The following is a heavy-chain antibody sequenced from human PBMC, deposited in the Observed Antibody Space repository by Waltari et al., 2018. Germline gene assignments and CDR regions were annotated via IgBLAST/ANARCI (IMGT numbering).Heavy chain of an antibody. J-gene: IGHJ5*02. CDR3: ARDVGGWFDP. V-gene: IGHV3-48*03. Sequence: EVQLVESGGGLVQPGGYLSLSCAASGFPFSSYEMNWVRQAPGKGLEWVSYISSSGSTIYYADSVKGRFTISRDNAKNSLYLQMNSLRAEDTAVYYCARDVGGWFDPWGQGTLVTVSS. CDR2: ISSSGSTI. CDR1: GFPFSSYE.